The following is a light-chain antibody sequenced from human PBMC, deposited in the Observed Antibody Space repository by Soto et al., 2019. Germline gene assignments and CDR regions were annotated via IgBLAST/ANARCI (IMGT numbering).Light chain of an antibody. V-gene: IGLV1-47*02. J-gene: IGLJ2*01. CDR1: SSNIGSNY. CDR3: ASWDDSLSGHVV. CDR2: SNN. Sequence: QSVLTQPPSASGTPGQRVTISCSGSSSNIGSNYVYWYQQLPGTAPTLLIYSNNQRPSGVPDRFSGSKSGTSASLAISGLRAEDEADYYCASWDDSLSGHVVFGGGTKVTVL.